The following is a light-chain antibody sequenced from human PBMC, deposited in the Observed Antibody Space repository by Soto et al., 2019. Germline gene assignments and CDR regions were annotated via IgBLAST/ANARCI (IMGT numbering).Light chain of an antibody. J-gene: IGKJ1*01. V-gene: IGKV1-5*01. CDR3: QHMRT. CDR1: QNINNW. Sequence: DIQMTQSPSTLSASVGDRVTITCRASQNINNWIAWYQQKPGKAPKFLIYDASTLESGVPSRFSGSGFGTEFSLTISSLQPDEFGSYYCQHMRTFGQGTKVEIK. CDR2: DAS.